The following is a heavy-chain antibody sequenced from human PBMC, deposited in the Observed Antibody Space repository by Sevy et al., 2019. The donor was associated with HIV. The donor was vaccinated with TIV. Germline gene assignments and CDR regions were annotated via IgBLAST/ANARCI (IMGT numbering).Heavy chain of an antibody. Sequence: GGSLRLSCTAYGFTFSNYWMSWVRQAPGKGLEWVAHIKRDGSEKYYVDSVKGRFTISRDNAQNSLYLQMNSLRAEDTAVYYCARDCSSTTCLWGLDVWGQGTTVTVSS. CDR1: GFTFSNYW. J-gene: IGHJ6*02. CDR2: IKRDGSEK. D-gene: IGHD2-2*01. CDR3: ARDCSSTTCLWGLDV. V-gene: IGHV3-7*03.